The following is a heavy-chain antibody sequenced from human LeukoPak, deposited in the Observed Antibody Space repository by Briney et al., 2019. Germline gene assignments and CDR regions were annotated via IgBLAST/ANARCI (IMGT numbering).Heavy chain of an antibody. CDR2: INHSGST. V-gene: IGHV4-38-2*02. CDR1: GYSISSGYY. D-gene: IGHD1-26*01. Sequence: SETLSLTCTVSGYSISSGYYWGWIRQPPGKGLEWIGEINHSGSTNYNPSLKSRVTISVDTSKNQFSLKLSSVTAADTAVYYCARHTRRSIVGATHFDYWGQGTLVTVSS. CDR3: ARHTRRSIVGATHFDY. J-gene: IGHJ4*02.